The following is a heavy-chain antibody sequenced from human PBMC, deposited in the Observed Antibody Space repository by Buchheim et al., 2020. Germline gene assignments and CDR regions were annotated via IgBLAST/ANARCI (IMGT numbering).Heavy chain of an antibody. CDR3: TTYGMDV. V-gene: IGHV3-7*01. D-gene: IGHD1-1*01. CDR2: INPAGSEK. Sequence: EVQLEESGGGLVQPGGSLRLSCAASRFTFSSHWMSWVRQAPGKGLEWVANINPAGSEKQYVDSVKGRFTISRDNAKNSLYLQMNSLRAEDTAVYYCTTYGMDVWGQGT. J-gene: IGHJ6*02. CDR1: RFTFSSHW.